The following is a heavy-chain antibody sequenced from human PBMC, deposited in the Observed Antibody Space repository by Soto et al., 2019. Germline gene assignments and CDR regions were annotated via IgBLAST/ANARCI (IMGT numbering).Heavy chain of an antibody. CDR3: ARQDRVVAEGRWFDP. D-gene: IGHD2-15*01. CDR1: GYSISSGYH. V-gene: IGHV4-38-2*02. Sequence: SETLSLTCTVSGYSISSGYHWACIRQPPGKGLEWLGSVHYSGNTYYNPSLKSRLTISVDKSKNQFSLNLSSVTAADTAVYYCARQDRVVAEGRWFDPWGQGTLVTV. J-gene: IGHJ5*02. CDR2: VHYSGNT.